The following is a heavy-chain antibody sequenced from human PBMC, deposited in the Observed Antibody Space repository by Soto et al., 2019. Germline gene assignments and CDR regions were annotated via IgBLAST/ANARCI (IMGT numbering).Heavy chain of an antibody. CDR3: VRDTSSGWHLKDH. J-gene: IGHJ4*02. D-gene: IGHD3-9*01. CDR1: GFTFDDHG. V-gene: IGHV3-9*01. CDR2: ISWNSGSI. Sequence: EVDLVESGGGLAQPGRSLRLSCVASGFTFDDHGMHWVRQIPGRGLEWVPGISWNSGSIGYAESVKGRFTFFRDNAKNSLYLEMNSLRQEDTALYYCVRDTSSGWHLKDHWGQGVQVSVSS.